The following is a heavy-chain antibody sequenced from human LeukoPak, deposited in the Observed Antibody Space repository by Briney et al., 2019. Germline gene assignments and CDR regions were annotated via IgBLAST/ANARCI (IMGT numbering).Heavy chain of an antibody. J-gene: IGHJ4*02. CDR3: AKLNIVVVVAAGYYFDY. CDR2: ISSSSSYI. D-gene: IGHD2-15*01. CDR1: GFTFSSYS. V-gene: IGHV3-21*04. Sequence: PGGSLRLSCAASGFTFSSYSMNWVRQAPGKGLEWVSSISSSSSYIYYADSVKGRFTISRDNSKNTLYLQMNSLRAEDTAVYYCAKLNIVVVVAAGYYFDYWGQGTLVTVSS.